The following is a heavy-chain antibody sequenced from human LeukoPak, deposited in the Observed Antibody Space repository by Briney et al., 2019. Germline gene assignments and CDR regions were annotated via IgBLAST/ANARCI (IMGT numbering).Heavy chain of an antibody. CDR2: IYSGGNT. V-gene: IGHV3-53*01. CDR3: ARLLYYYDSSIYQRYFDY. D-gene: IGHD3-22*01. CDR1: GFTFSSYN. Sequence: PGGSLRLSCAASGFTFSSYNMNWVRQAPGKGLEWVSIIYSGGNTHYADSVKGRFTISRDNSQNTLYLQMNSLRPEDTAVYYCARLLYYYDSSIYQRYFDYWGQGTLVTVSS. J-gene: IGHJ4*02.